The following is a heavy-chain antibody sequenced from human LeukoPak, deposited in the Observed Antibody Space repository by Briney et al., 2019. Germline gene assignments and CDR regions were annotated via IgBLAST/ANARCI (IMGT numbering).Heavy chain of an antibody. V-gene: IGHV3-23*01. CDR1: GFTFSSYT. Sequence: GSLRLSCAASGFTFSSYTMNWVRQPPGKGLEWVSSISGSGGSTYYADSVQGRFTISRDNSKNTLYLQMNSLRAEDTAVYYCARGIQLWVGNTVYYFDYWGQGTLVTVSS. D-gene: IGHD5-18*01. J-gene: IGHJ4*02. CDR3: ARGIQLWVGNTVYYFDY. CDR2: ISGSGGST.